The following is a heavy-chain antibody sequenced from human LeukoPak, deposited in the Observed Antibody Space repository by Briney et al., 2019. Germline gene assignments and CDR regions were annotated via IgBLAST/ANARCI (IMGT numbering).Heavy chain of an antibody. CDR3: AKESNKAGSGSYFVY. D-gene: IGHD3-10*01. V-gene: IGHV3-23*01. J-gene: IGHJ4*02. Sequence: GGSLRLSCAASGFTFSSYAMSWVRQAPGKGLEWVSVISGSGTSTFYADSVKGRFTIFRDNSKNTLFLHMSSLRAEDTAIYYCAKESNKAGSGSYFVYWGQGTLVTVSS. CDR1: GFTFSSYA. CDR2: ISGSGTST.